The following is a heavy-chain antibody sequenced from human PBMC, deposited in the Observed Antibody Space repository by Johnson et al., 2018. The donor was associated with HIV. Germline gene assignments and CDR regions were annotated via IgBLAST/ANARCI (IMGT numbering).Heavy chain of an antibody. D-gene: IGHD4-17*01. CDR3: ARGRDSGDSLHRRFRAFDI. J-gene: IGHJ3*02. CDR2: IYSGGGT. V-gene: IGHV3-66*02. CDR1: GFTVSSNY. Sequence: VQLVESGGGLVQPGGSLRLSCAASGFTVSSNYMSWVRQAPGMGLQWVAGIYSGGGTQYADSVKGRFAISRDNSKNTLYLQMSSLRVDDTAVYYCARGRDSGDSLHRRFRAFDIWGQGKMVTVSS.